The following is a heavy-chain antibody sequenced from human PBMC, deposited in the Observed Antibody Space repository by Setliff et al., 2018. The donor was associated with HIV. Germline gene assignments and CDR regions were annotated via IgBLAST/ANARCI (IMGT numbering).Heavy chain of an antibody. J-gene: IGHJ3*01. Sequence: SVKVSCKASGGTFSAYAVNWVRQAPGQGLEWMGRIISILGTPNYSHKFQGRVTITADKSTTTTYMELSSLRSDDTAIYYCARDFHVLGYCSADSCPYDASDLWGQGTMVTVSS. CDR2: IISILGTP. V-gene: IGHV1-69*04. D-gene: IGHD2-15*01. CDR1: GGTFSAYA. CDR3: ARDFHVLGYCSADSCPYDASDL.